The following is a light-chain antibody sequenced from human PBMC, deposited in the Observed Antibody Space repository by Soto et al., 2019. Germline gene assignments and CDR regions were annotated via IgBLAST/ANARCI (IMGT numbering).Light chain of an antibody. J-gene: IGKJ1*01. CDR1: QTINSW. V-gene: IGKV1-5*01. CDR3: QQYSIYWT. Sequence: DIQMTQSPSTLSASVGDRVTITCRASQTINSWLAWYQQKPGKAPQLLIYDASILESGVPSRFSGSGSGTEFTLTISSLQPDDFATYFCQQYSIYWTFGQGTKVEIK. CDR2: DAS.